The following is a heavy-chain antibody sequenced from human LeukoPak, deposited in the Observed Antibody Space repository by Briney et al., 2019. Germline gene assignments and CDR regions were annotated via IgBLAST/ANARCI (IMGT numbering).Heavy chain of an antibody. Sequence: GGSLRLSCAASGFTFDDYAMHWVRQAPGKGLEWVSGISWNSGSIGYADSVKGRFTISRDNAKNSLYLQMNSLRAEDMALYYCAKGSDYDYVWAAAAFDIWGQGTMVTVSS. V-gene: IGHV3-9*03. CDR1: GFTFDDYA. CDR2: ISWNSGSI. J-gene: IGHJ3*02. D-gene: IGHD3-16*01. CDR3: AKGSDYDYVWAAAAFDI.